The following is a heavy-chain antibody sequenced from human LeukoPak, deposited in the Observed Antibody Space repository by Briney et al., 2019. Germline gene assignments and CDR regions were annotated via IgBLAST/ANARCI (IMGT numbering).Heavy chain of an antibody. V-gene: IGHV3-53*01. CDR3: ANWVNYRDTLDDY. CDR1: GFTVSSHD. D-gene: IGHD3-16*02. Sequence: PAGTLRLSCAASGFTVSSHDMSWIRKAPGKGLEWVSVIYSGGSTYYSDSVKGRFTISRDNSKTTLYLHTNRLRAQDTAVYYCANWVNYRDTLDDYWGQGTMVTVSS. CDR2: IYSGGST. J-gene: IGHJ4*02.